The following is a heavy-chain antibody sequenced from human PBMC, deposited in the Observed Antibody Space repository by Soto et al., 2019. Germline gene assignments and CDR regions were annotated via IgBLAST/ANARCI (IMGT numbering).Heavy chain of an antibody. J-gene: IGHJ6*03. V-gene: IGHV3-7*01. CDR3: ARAIQLELLYYMAV. CDR1: GFTFSSYW. D-gene: IGHD1-7*01. CDR2: IKQDGSEK. Sequence: GSLRLSCGASGFTFSSYWMSWVRQAPGKGLEWVANIKQDGSEKYYVDSVKGRFTISRDNAKNSLYLQMNSLRAEDTAVYYCARAIQLELLYYMAVWGKGTTVTVSS.